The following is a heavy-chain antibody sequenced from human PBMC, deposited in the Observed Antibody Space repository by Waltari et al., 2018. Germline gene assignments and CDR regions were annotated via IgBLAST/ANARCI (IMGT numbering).Heavy chain of an antibody. CDR2: IKPDGSGK. D-gene: IGHD3-16*01. CDR1: GFPFSSYG. CDR3: ARMGAGRAPDY. V-gene: IGHV3-7*03. Sequence: EVQLVEYGGGLVQPGGSLRLSCAASGFPFSSYGMTWSRQAPGRGLEWVATIKPDGSGKFYVDSVKGRFSISRDNAKNSLYLQMNSLRAEDTAIFYCARMGAGRAPDYWGQGTLVTVSS. J-gene: IGHJ4*02.